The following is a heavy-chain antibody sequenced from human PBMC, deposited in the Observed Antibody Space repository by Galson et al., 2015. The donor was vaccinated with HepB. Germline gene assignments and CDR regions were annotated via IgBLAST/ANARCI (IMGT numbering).Heavy chain of an antibody. CDR1: GFTLSDYY. Sequence: SLRLSCAASGFTLSDYYMSWIRQAPGKGLDWVSLISSSGSPIYYAESVKGRFTISRDKARNSLYLQMNSLRAEDTAVYYCARDLYYYGSGSYGAFDIWGQGTLVTVSS. D-gene: IGHD3-10*01. CDR2: ISSSGSPI. CDR3: ARDLYYYGSGSYGAFDI. J-gene: IGHJ3*02. V-gene: IGHV3-11*01.